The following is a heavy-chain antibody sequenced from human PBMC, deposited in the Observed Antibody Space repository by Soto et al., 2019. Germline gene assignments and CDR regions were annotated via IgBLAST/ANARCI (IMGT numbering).Heavy chain of an antibody. CDR1: GYTFTSYG. V-gene: IGHV1-18*01. J-gene: IGHJ4*02. CDR2: NSAYNGNT. D-gene: IGHD3-3*01. Sequence: ASVKVSCKASGYTFTSYGISWVRQAPGQGLEWMGWNSAYNGNTIYARKLQGRVTMTTDTPTSTAYMELRSLRSDDTAVNYCARGILAAGAHPFDSWGRGPLVT. CDR3: ARGILAAGAHPFDS.